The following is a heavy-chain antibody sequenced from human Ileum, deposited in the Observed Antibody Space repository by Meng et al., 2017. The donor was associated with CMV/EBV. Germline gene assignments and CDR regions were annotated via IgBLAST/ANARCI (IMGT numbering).Heavy chain of an antibody. J-gene: IGHJ4*02. CDR1: GCFLRSCDEY. D-gene: IGHD1-7*01. CDR2: IYYSGST. CDR3: ARQEELWGYFDY. V-gene: IGHV4-30-4*08. Sequence: PVLMNHPQILSLDRTVSGCFLRSCDEYWLLLRHPPGNVLDRIGDIYYSGSTSFNPSLKSRVTVSVDTSKNQVSLKLNSVTAADTAVYYCARQEELWGYFDYWGQGTLVTVSS.